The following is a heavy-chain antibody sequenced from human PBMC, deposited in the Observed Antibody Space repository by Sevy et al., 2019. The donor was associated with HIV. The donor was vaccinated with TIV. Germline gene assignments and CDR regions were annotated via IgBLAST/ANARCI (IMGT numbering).Heavy chain of an antibody. J-gene: IGHJ6*03. CDR3: AREVAAQGGYYYYMDV. CDR2: IYYSGST. CDR1: GGSISSYY. V-gene: IGHV4-59*01. D-gene: IGHD6-19*01. Sequence: SETLSLTCTVSGGSISSYYWSWIRQPPGKGLEWIGYIYYSGSTNYNPSLKSRVTISVDTSKNQFSLKLSSVTAADTAVYYCAREVAAQGGYYYYMDVWGKGTTVTVSS.